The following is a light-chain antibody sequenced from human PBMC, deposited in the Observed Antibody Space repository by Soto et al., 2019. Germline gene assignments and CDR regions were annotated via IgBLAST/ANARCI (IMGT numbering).Light chain of an antibody. V-gene: IGKV3-20*01. CDR3: QQYGSSFT. CDR1: QSVSSAY. CDR2: GAF. J-gene: IGKJ2*01. Sequence: EIVLTQSPGTLSLSPGERATLSCRASQSVSSAYLAWYQQKPGQAPRLLIYGAFSRATGIPDRFSGYGSGTDFTLTITRLEPEDFAVYYCQQYGSSFTFGQGTKLQLK.